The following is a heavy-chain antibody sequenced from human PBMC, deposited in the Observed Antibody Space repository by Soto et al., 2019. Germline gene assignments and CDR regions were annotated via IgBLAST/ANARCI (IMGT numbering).Heavy chain of an antibody. Sequence: SETLSLTCAVSGYSISSGYYWGWIRQPPGKGLEWIGSIYHSGSTYYNPSLKSRVTIPVDTSKNQFSLKLSSVTAADTAVYYCARSQKVGATSPLARYWGQGTLVTVSS. V-gene: IGHV4-38-2*01. CDR1: GYSISSGYY. CDR3: ARSQKVGATSPLARY. D-gene: IGHD1-26*01. CDR2: IYHSGST. J-gene: IGHJ4*02.